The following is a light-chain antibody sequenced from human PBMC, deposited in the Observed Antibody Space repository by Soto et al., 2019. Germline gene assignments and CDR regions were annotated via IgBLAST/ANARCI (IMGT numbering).Light chain of an antibody. CDR1: QSVSSY. CDR2: DAS. CDR3: QQRSNWPT. V-gene: IGKV3-11*01. J-gene: IGKJ2*01. Sequence: EIVLTQSPATLSLSPGGRATLSCRASQSVSSYLAWYQQKPGQAPRLLIYDASNRATGIPARFSVSGSGTDFTLTISSLEPEDFAVYYCQQRSNWPTFGQGTKLEIK.